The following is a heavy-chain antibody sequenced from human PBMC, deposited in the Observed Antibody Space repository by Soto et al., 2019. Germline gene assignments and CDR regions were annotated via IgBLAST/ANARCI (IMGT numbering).Heavy chain of an antibody. Sequence: PSETLSLTCTVSCGSISSYYWSWIRQPPGKGLEWIGYIYYSGSTNYNPSLKSRVTISVDTSKNQFSLKLSSVTAADTAVYYCARVDYYCSSTSCPLSAFDIWGQGTMVTVSS. D-gene: IGHD2-2*01. CDR3: ARVDYYCSSTSCPLSAFDI. CDR1: CGSISSYY. V-gene: IGHV4-59*01. CDR2: IYYSGST. J-gene: IGHJ3*02.